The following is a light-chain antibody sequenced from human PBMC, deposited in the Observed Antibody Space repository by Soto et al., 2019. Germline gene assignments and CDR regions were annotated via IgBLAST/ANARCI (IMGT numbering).Light chain of an antibody. Sequence: QSVLTQPPSASGSPGQSVTISCTGTSSDVGGYNYVSWYQQHPGKAPKLMIYEVSKRPSGVPGRFSGSKSGNTASLTVSGLPAEDEADYYCTSYAGSNNFFYVFGTGTKVTVL. CDR1: SSDVGGYNY. CDR2: EVS. V-gene: IGLV2-8*01. J-gene: IGLJ1*01. CDR3: TSYAGSNNFFYV.